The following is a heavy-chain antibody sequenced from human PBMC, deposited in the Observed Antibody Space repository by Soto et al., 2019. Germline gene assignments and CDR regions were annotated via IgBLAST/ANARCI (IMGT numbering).Heavy chain of an antibody. D-gene: IGHD3-10*01. Sequence: SETLSLTCTVSGGSISSGDYYWSWIRKPPGKGLEWIGYIYYCGSTYYNPSLKSRVTISVDTSKNQFSLKLSSVTAADTAVYYCARVGGFGATTIDYWGQGTLVTVSS. CDR3: ARVGGFGATTIDY. V-gene: IGHV4-30-4*01. J-gene: IGHJ4*02. CDR2: IYYCGST. CDR1: GGSISSGDYY.